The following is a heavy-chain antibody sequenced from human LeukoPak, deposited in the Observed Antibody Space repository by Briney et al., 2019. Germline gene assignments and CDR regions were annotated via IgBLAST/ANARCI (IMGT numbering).Heavy chain of an antibody. D-gene: IGHD2-21*02. CDR1: GYTFTGYY. CDR3: ARSIRAYCGGDCYTFHY. J-gene: IGHJ4*02. CDR2: INPNSGGT. Sequence: ASVKVSCKASGYTFTGYYMHWVRQAPGQGLEWMGWINPNSGGTNYAQKFQGRVTMTRNTSISTAYMELSSLRSEDTAVYYCARSIRAYCGGDCYTFHYWGQGTLVTVSS. V-gene: IGHV1-2*02.